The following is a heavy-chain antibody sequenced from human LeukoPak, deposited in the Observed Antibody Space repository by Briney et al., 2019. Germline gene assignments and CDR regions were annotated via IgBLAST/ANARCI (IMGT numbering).Heavy chain of an antibody. V-gene: IGHV4-34*01. Sequence: PSETLSLTCSVYGWAFSGYYWSWIRRPPGKGLEWIGEINHSGDTKNNPSLKSRVSMSVDVSKAQFSLKLTSLTAADTAVYYCARGSRNYNNYEGADYWGQGTLVTVSS. J-gene: IGHJ4*02. CDR2: INHSGDT. CDR1: GWAFSGYY. D-gene: IGHD4-11*01. CDR3: ARGSRNYNNYEGADY.